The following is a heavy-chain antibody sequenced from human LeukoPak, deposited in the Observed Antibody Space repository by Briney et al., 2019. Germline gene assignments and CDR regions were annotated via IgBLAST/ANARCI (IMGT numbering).Heavy chain of an antibody. Sequence: PSETLSLTCTVSGGSISSSSYYWGWIRQPPGKGLEWIGSIYYSGSTYYNPSLKSRVTISVDTSKNQFSLKLSSVTAADTAVYYCAREAWGVATMVLYYYYMDVWGKGTTVTVSS. D-gene: IGHD5-12*01. J-gene: IGHJ6*03. V-gene: IGHV4-39*07. CDR3: AREAWGVATMVLYYYYMDV. CDR2: IYYSGST. CDR1: GGSISSSSYY.